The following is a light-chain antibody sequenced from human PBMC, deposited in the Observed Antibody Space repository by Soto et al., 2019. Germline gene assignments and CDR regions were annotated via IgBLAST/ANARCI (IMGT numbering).Light chain of an antibody. Sequence: EIVLTQSPATLSLSPGARATLSCRASQSVSSYLAWYQQKPGQAPRLLIYDASNWATGLPARFSGSGSAADITLTISSLAPDDFAVDDGQHYSNSPWTFGQGTKVESK. V-gene: IGKV3-11*01. CDR3: QHYSNSPWT. CDR2: DAS. J-gene: IGKJ1*01. CDR1: QSVSSY.